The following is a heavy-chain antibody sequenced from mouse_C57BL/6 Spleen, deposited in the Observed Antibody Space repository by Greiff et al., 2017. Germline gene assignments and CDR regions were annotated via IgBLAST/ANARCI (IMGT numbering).Heavy chain of an antibody. CDR1: GYTFTDYE. V-gene: IGHV1-15*01. D-gene: IGHD2-1*01. CDR3: TRRGNYERYAMDD. J-gene: IGHJ4*01. CDR2: IDPETGGT. Sequence: QVQLKESGAELVRPGASVTLSCKASGYTFTDYEMHWVKQTPVHGLEWIGAIDPETGGTAYNQKFKGKAILTADKSSSTAYMELRSLTSEDSAVYYCTRRGNYERYAMDDWGQGTSVTVSS.